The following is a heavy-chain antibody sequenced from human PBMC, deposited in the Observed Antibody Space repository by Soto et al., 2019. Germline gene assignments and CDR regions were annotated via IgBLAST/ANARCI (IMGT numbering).Heavy chain of an antibody. CDR2: IKQDGSEK. D-gene: IGHD4-17*01. CDR1: GFTFSSYW. Sequence: GGSLSLSCAASGFTFSSYWMSWVRQAPGKGLEWVANIKQDGSEKYYVDSVKGRFTISRDNAKNSLYLQMNSLRAEDTAVYYCARDQDGDYGAFDYWGQGTLVTVSS. J-gene: IGHJ4*02. V-gene: IGHV3-7*01. CDR3: ARDQDGDYGAFDY.